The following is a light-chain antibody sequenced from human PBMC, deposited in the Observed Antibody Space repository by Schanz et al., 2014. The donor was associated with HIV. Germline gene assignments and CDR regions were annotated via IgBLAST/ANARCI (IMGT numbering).Light chain of an antibody. CDR2: GAS. CDR3: QQYGSSPPT. Sequence: EIVLTQSPGTLSLSPGERATLSCRARQSVSRDLAWYQQKPGQAPRLLIYGASSRATGIPDRFSGSGSGTDFTLTISRLEPEDFAVYYCQQYGSSPPTFGQGTKVEIK. CDR1: QSVSRD. J-gene: IGKJ1*01. V-gene: IGKV3-20*01.